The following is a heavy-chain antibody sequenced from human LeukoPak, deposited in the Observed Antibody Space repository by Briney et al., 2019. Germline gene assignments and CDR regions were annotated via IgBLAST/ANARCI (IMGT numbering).Heavy chain of an antibody. CDR1: TFTFSSYA. V-gene: IGHV3-23*01. J-gene: IGHJ4*02. CDR2: ISGPGKRT. D-gene: IGHD2-2*01. Sequence: GGSLRLSCPVSTFTFSSYAMSWVRHAPGKCLEWVSSISGPGKRTYHADSVKGRFTISRDNSKNTLYLQMDSLRAEDTATYHCARGGGYCRSIICFPFDCRGQGILVSVCS. CDR3: ARGGGYCRSIICFPFDC.